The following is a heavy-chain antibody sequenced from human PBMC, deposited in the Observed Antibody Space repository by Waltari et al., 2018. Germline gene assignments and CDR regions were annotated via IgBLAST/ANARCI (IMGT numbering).Heavy chain of an antibody. CDR3: ASEWFGDGWVEF. D-gene: IGHD3-10*01. CDR1: GFTVSSNY. Sequence: EVQLVETGGGLIQPGGSLRLSCAASGFTVSSNYMSWVRQAPGKGLEWVSVIYSGGSTYYADSVKGRFTISRDNYKNTLYLQMNSLRAEDTAVYYCASEWFGDGWVEFWGQGTLVTVSS. CDR2: IYSGGST. V-gene: IGHV3-53*02. J-gene: IGHJ4*02.